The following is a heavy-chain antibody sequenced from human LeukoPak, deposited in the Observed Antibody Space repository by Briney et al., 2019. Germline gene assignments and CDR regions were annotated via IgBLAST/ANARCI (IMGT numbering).Heavy chain of an antibody. D-gene: IGHD7-27*01. CDR3: ARDLAWGAYDY. V-gene: IGHV3-30*04. Sequence: GGSLRLSCAASGFTFSSYAMHWARQAPGKGLEWVAVISYDGSNRYYADSVKGRFTISRDDSKNTLSLQMNSLRVEDTAVYYCARDLAWGAYDYWGQGTLVTVSS. CDR1: GFTFSSYA. CDR2: ISYDGSNR. J-gene: IGHJ4*02.